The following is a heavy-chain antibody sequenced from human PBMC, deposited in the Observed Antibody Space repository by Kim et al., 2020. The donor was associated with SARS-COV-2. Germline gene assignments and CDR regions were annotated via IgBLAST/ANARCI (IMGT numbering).Heavy chain of an antibody. CDR3: ARELVRGVYYYYGMDV. J-gene: IGHJ6*02. D-gene: IGHD3-10*01. Sequence: GGSLRLSCAASGFTFSSYSMNWVRQAPGKGLEWVSSISSSSSYIYYADSVKGRFTISRDNAKNSLYLQMNSLRAEDTAVYYCARELVRGVYYYYGMDVWGQGTTVTVSS. CDR2: ISSSSSYI. V-gene: IGHV3-21*01. CDR1: GFTFSSYS.